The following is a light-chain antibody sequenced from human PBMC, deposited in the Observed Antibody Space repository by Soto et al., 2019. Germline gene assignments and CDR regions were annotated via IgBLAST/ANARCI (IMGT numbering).Light chain of an antibody. Sequence: EIVLTQSPDTLSLSPGERATLSCRASQTVIHNHLAWHQQKPGQTPRLLVYGASSRATGIPDRFSGSGSGTDFTLTISRLEPEDFAVYYCQQHGTSTITFGQGTRLEIK. J-gene: IGKJ5*01. CDR2: GAS. V-gene: IGKV3-20*01. CDR3: QQHGTSTIT. CDR1: QTVIHNH.